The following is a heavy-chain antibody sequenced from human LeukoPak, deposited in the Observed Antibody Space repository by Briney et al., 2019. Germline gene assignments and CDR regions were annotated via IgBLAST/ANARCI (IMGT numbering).Heavy chain of an antibody. D-gene: IGHD3-10*01. J-gene: IGHJ6*04. CDR3: ARGEYYDSGSSLDV. CDR2: INSDGSST. CDR1: GFTFSSYW. Sequence: GGSLRLSCAASGFTFSSYWMHWVRHAPGKGLVWVSRINSDGSSTSYADSVKGRFTISRDNAKNTLYLQMNSLRAEDTAVYYCARGEYYDSGSSLDVWGKGTTVTISS. V-gene: IGHV3-74*01.